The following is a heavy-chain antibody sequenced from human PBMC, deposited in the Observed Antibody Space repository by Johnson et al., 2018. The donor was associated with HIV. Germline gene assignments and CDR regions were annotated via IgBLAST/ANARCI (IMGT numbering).Heavy chain of an antibody. V-gene: IGHV3-23*04. CDR3: AKANNWNYGDAFDI. D-gene: IGHD1-7*01. CDR1: GFTFSDYY. Sequence: VQLVESGGGLVQPGGSLRLSCAAYGFTFSDYYMSWIRQAPGKGLEWVSTISGGGSTYYADSVKGRFTISRDDSKNTLYLQMSSLRAADTAIYYCAKANNWNYGDAFDIWGQGTMVTVSS. J-gene: IGHJ3*02. CDR2: ISGGGST.